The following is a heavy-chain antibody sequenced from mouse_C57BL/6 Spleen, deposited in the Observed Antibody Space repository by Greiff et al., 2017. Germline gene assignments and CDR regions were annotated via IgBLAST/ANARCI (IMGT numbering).Heavy chain of an antibody. CDR1: GYTFTSYW. J-gene: IGHJ3*01. Sequence: VQLQQSGAELVKPGALVKMSCKASGYTFTSYWITWVKQRPGQGLEWVGDIYPGSGSTNYNEKFKSKATLTVDTSPSTAYMQLSSLTSEESAVYYCAGPYSNFRWFAYWGQGTLVTVSA. CDR2: IYPGSGST. D-gene: IGHD2-5*01. CDR3: AGPYSNFRWFAY. V-gene: IGHV1-55*01.